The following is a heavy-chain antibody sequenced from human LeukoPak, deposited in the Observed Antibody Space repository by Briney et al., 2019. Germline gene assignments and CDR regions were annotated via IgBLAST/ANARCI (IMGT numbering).Heavy chain of an antibody. J-gene: IGHJ4*02. D-gene: IGHD3-16*02. V-gene: IGHV4-34*01. CDR1: GGSFSGYY. Sequence: PSETLSLTCAVYGGSFSGYYWSWIRQPPGKGLEWIGEINHSGSTNYNPSLKSRVTISVDTSKDQFSLKLSSVTAADTAVYYCARGRYMTPFEFDYWGQGTLVTVSS. CDR2: INHSGST. CDR3: ARGRYMTPFEFDY.